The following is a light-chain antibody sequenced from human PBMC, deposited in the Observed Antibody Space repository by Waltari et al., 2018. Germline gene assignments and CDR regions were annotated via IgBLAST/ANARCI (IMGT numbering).Light chain of an antibody. CDR1: SSDIGKYNY. CDR3: CSDAGSGTYV. V-gene: IGLV2-23*02. J-gene: IGLJ1*01. CDR2: EVT. Sequence: QSALPQPASVSGSPGQSITISCTGTSSDIGKYNYVSWYQHLPGKVPKVMISEVTKRPSGVSNRFSGSKSGNTASLTISGLQADDEAEYYCCSDAGSGTYVFGTGTKLTVV.